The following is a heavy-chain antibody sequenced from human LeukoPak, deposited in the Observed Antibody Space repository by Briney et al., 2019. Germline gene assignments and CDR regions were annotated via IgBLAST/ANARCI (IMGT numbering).Heavy chain of an antibody. CDR3: AKAGSGYSNWYFDL. CDR2: IRYDGSNK. D-gene: IGHD3-22*01. V-gene: IGHV3-30*02. J-gene: IGHJ2*01. CDR1: GFTFSSYG. Sequence: GGSLRLSCAASGFTFSSYGMHWVRQAPGKGLEWVAFIRYDGSNKYYADSVKGRFTISRDNSKNTLYLQMNSLRAEDTAVYYRAKAGSGYSNWYFDLWGRGTLVTVSS.